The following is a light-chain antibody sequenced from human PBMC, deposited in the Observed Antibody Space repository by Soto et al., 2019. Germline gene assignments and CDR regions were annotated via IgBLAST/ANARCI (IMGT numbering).Light chain of an antibody. CDR1: QDISTW. CDR3: QQANSFPYT. Sequence: DIQMTQSPSFVSASVGDRVTITCRASQDISTWLAWYQQKPGRAPNLLIYTASSLQSGVPSRFSGSGSGIDFTLTISSLQPEDFATYYCQQANSFPYTFGQGTKLETK. CDR2: TAS. J-gene: IGKJ2*01. V-gene: IGKV1-12*01.